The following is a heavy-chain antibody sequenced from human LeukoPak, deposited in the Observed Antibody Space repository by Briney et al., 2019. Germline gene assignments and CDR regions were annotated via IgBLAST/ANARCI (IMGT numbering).Heavy chain of an antibody. CDR2: ISAYNGNT. CDR1: GYTFTSYG. V-gene: IGHV1-18*01. Sequence: ASVKVSCKASGYTFTSYGISWVRQAPGQGLEWMGWISAYNGNTNYAQKLQGRVTMTTDTSTSTAYMELRSLRSDDTAVNYCARDVYYDSSGYPFDHWGQGTLVTVSS. J-gene: IGHJ5*02. CDR3: ARDVYYDSSGYPFDH. D-gene: IGHD3-22*01.